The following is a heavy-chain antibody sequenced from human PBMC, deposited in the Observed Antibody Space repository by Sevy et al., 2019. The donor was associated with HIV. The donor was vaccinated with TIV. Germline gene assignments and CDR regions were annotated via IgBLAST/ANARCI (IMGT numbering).Heavy chain of an antibody. CDR2: IYYSGST. V-gene: IGHV4-39*01. CDR3: AVITIFGVVTDNWFDP. D-gene: IGHD3-3*01. Sequence: SETLSLTCTVSGGSISSSSYYWGWISQPPGKGLEWIGSIYYSGSTYYNPSLKSRVTISVDTSKNQVSLKLSSVTAADTAVYYCAVITIFGVVTDNWFDPWGQGTRVTVSS. CDR1: GGSISSSSYY. J-gene: IGHJ5*02.